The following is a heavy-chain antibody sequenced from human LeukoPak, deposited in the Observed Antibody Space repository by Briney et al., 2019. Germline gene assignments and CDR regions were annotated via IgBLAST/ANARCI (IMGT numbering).Heavy chain of an antibody. J-gene: IGHJ5*02. V-gene: IGHV3-43D*03. CDR3: AKEADGVPPGKPLNWFDP. CDR1: GFTFDDYA. D-gene: IGHD2-2*02. CDR2: ISWDGGST. Sequence: GGSLRLSCAASGFTFDDYAMHWVRQAPGKGLEWVSLISWDGGSTYYADSVKGRFTISRDNSKNSLYLQMNSLRAEDTALYYCAKEADGVPPGKPLNWFDPRGQGTLVTVSS.